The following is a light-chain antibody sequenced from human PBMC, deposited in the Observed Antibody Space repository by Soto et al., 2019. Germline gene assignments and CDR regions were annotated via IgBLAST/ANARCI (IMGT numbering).Light chain of an antibody. Sequence: QSALTQPASGSGSPGQSITISCSGNAVSYQLVSWYQQQPRKAPKLILYNVTRRPSGVSNRFSGFKSGTTASLKITGRQAEDEADYYCCSFVGVTNDVFGNGTKLTVL. CDR3: CSFVGVTNDV. V-gene: IGLV2-23*02. J-gene: IGLJ1*01. CDR1: GNAVSYQL. CDR2: NVT.